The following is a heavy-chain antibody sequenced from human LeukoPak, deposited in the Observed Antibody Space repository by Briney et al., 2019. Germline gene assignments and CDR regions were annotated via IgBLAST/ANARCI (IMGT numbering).Heavy chain of an antibody. J-gene: IGHJ4*02. CDR2: IIPIFGTA. V-gene: IGHV1-69*06. CDR3: ARDGNSGSYDDY. CDR1: GGTFSSYA. Sequence: ASVKVSCKASGGTFSSYAISWVRQAPGQGLEWMGGIIPIFGTANYAQKFQGRVTITADKSTSTAYMELSSLRSEDTAVYYCARDGNSGSYDDYWGQGTLVTVSS. D-gene: IGHD1-26*01.